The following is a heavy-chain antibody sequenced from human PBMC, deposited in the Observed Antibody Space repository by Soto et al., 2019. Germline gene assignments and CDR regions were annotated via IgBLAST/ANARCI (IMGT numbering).Heavy chain of an antibody. CDR3: ARDTNWGYGYFDL. CDR1: GFTFSTYG. D-gene: IGHD7-27*01. CDR2: ILYDGSNK. J-gene: IGHJ2*01. V-gene: IGHV3-33*01. Sequence: QVQLVESGGGVVQPGKSLRLSCAASGFTFSTYGMHWVRQAPGKGLEWVAVILYDGSNKYYADSVKGRFTIARDNSKNTLYLQMNSLRAEDTAVYYCARDTNWGYGYFDLWGRGTLVTVSS.